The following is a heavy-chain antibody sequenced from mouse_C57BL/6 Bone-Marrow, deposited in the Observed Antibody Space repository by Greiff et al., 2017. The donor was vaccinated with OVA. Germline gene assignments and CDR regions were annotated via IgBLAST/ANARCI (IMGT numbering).Heavy chain of an antibody. D-gene: IGHD3-1*01. CDR3: ARDRGPSFDY. CDR1: GFTFSSYA. V-gene: IGHV5-4*01. Sequence: EVKLVESGGGLVKPGGSLKLSCAASGFTFSSYAMSWVRQTPEKRLEWVATISDGGSYTYYPDNVKGRFTISRDDAKNNLYLQMSHLKSEDTAMYYCARDRGPSFDYWGQGTTLTVSS. J-gene: IGHJ2*01. CDR2: ISDGGSYT.